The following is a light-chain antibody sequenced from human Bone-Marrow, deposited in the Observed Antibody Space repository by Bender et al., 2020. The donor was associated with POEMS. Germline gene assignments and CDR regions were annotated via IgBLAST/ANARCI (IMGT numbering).Light chain of an antibody. J-gene: IGLJ1*01. CDR3: SSLTSSSTGV. Sequence: QSALTQPASVSGSPGQSITISCTASNNYLGSDSLVSWYQQHPGKAPKLMIYDVNNRPSGVSNRFSGSKSGNTASLTISGLQAEDEAEYYCSSLTSSSTGVFGTGTKVTVL. CDR1: NNYLGSDSL. CDR2: DVN. V-gene: IGLV2-14*02.